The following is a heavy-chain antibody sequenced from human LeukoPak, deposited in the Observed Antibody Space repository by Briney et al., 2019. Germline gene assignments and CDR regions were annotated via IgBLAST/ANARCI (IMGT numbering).Heavy chain of an antibody. CDR3: ARAPAGGPLRFFDY. D-gene: IGHD3-3*01. V-gene: IGHV1-2*02. Sequence: ASVKVSCKASGYTFTGYYIHWVRQAPGQGLEWMGWIHPNSGGTNFAQKFQGRVTMTRDSSISTAYMEVSSLRPDDTAVYYCARAPAGGPLRFFDYWGQGTLVTVSS. CDR2: IHPNSGGT. J-gene: IGHJ4*02. CDR1: GYTFTGYY.